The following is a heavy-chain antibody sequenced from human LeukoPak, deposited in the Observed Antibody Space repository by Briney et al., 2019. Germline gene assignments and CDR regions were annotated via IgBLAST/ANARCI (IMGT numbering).Heavy chain of an antibody. Sequence: PGGSLRLSCAASGFTFSSYSMNWVRQAPGKGLEWVSVISGSSAGIKYADSVKGRFTISRDNSKDTLYLQMNSLSAEDTAVYYCVKVAVQTQVVPAAIFFDYWGQGTLVTVSS. CDR1: GFTFSSYS. CDR3: VKVAVQTQVVPAAIFFDY. D-gene: IGHD2-2*01. J-gene: IGHJ4*02. V-gene: IGHV3-23*01. CDR2: ISGSSAGI.